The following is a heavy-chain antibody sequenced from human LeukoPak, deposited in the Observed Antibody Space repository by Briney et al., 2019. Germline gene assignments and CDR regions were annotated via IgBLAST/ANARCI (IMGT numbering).Heavy chain of an antibody. CDR3: ARDGSMATIDY. Sequence: GGSLRLSCAASGFTFSSYSMNWVRQAPGKGLEWVSSISSSSSYIYYADSVKGRFTISRDNAKNSLYLQMNSLRAEDTAAYYCARDGSMATIDYWGQGTLVTVSS. CDR1: GFTFSSYS. J-gene: IGHJ4*02. D-gene: IGHD5-24*01. CDR2: ISSSSSYI. V-gene: IGHV3-21*01.